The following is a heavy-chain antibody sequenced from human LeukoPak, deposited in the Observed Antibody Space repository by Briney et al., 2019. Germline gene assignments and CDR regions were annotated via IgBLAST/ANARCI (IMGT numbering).Heavy chain of an antibody. Sequence: VASVKVSCKASGYTFTGYYMHWVRRAPGQGLEWMGWINPNSGGTNYAQKFQGRVTMTRDTSISTAYMELSRLRSDDTAVYYCARVMGNAFSLGGMDVWGKGTTVTVSS. D-gene: IGHD3-3*01. CDR3: ARVMGNAFSLGGMDV. CDR1: GYTFTGYY. V-gene: IGHV1-2*02. CDR2: INPNSGGT. J-gene: IGHJ6*03.